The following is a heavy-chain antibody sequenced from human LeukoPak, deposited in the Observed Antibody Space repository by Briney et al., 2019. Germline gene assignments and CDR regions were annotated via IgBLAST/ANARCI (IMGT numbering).Heavy chain of an antibody. Sequence: GGSLRLSCAASGFTFSSYGMHWVRQAPGKGLEWVAVISYDGSNKYYADSVKGRFTISRDNSKNTLYLQMNSLRAEDTAVYYCAKVKGSSYPNWFDPWGQGTLVTVSS. CDR2: ISYDGSNK. CDR1: GFTFSSYG. CDR3: AKVKGSSYPNWFDP. J-gene: IGHJ5*02. D-gene: IGHD6-13*01. V-gene: IGHV3-30*18.